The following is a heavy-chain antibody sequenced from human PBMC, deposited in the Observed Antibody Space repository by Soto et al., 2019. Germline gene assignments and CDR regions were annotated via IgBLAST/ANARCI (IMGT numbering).Heavy chain of an antibody. D-gene: IGHD6-13*01. Sequence: LGESMKISCKGSGYSFTSYWIGWVRQMPGKGLEWMGIIYPGDSDTRYSPSFQGQVTISADKSISTAYLQWSSLKASDTAMYYCARHIAGNYNWFDPWGQGTLVTVSS. CDR3: ARHIAGNYNWFDP. J-gene: IGHJ5*02. V-gene: IGHV5-51*01. CDR1: GYSFTSYW. CDR2: IYPGDSDT.